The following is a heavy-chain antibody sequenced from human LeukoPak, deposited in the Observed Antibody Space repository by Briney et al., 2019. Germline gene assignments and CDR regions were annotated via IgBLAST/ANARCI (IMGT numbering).Heavy chain of an antibody. Sequence: PSETLSLTXTVSGGSVSSSSYYWGWIRQPPGKGLEWIGSIYYSGSTYYNPSLKSRVTISVDTSKNQFSLKLSSVTAADTAVYYCARLERRVGAFDIWGQGTMVTVSS. D-gene: IGHD1-1*01. CDR3: ARLERRVGAFDI. J-gene: IGHJ3*02. V-gene: IGHV4-39*01. CDR2: IYYSGST. CDR1: GGSVSSSSYY.